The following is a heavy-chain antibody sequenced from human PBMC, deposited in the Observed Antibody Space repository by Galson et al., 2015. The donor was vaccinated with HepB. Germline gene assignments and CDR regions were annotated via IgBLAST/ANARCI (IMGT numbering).Heavy chain of an antibody. V-gene: IGHV5-10-1*01. J-gene: IGHJ4*02. CDR3: ARRRSFGLGSYIDY. CDR1: GYSLTSYW. CDR2: IDPSASYS. D-gene: IGHD3-10*01. Sequence: QSGAEVKKPGESLRISCKGSGYSLTSYWITWVRQTPGKGLEWMGKIDPSASYSKYSPSFQGHVTISGDKSISTAYLQWASLKASDTAMYYCARRRSFGLGSYIDYWGQGTLVTVSS.